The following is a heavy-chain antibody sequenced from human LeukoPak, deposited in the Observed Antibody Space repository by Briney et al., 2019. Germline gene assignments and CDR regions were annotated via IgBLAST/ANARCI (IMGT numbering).Heavy chain of an antibody. CDR2: ISGSGGST. CDR1: GFTFSTSA. Sequence: SGGSLRLSCAASGFTFSTSAMSWVRQAPGKGLEWVSAISGSGGSTFYAGSVKGRFTFSRDNSKNTVYLQMSSLRAEDTAVYYCAKHLRYFDEFAYWGQGTLVTVSS. V-gene: IGHV3-23*01. J-gene: IGHJ4*02. D-gene: IGHD3-9*01. CDR3: AKHLRYFDEFAY.